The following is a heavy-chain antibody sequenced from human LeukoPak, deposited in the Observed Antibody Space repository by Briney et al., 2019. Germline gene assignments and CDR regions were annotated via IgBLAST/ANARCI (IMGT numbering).Heavy chain of an antibody. D-gene: IGHD1-26*01. CDR1: GFTFSNYA. CDR2: ISYDVGIK. V-gene: IGHV3-30-3*01. Sequence: GGSLELSCAASGFTFSNYAMHWLRQTPGKGLEWVALISYDVGIKFYADSVKGRFTISRDNSKNTLYPQVNSLRVEDAAVYYCARGRGGSYSELDHWGQGTLVTVSS. CDR3: ARGRGGSYSELDH. J-gene: IGHJ4*02.